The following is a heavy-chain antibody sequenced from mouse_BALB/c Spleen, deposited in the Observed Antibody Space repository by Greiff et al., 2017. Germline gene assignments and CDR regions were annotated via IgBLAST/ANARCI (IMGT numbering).Heavy chain of an antibody. V-gene: IGHV1-12*01. D-gene: IGHD1-1*01. CDR2: IYPGHGDT. CDR1: GYTFTSYN. Sequence: QVQLQQPGAELVKPGASVKMSCKASGYTFTSYNMHWVKQTPGQGLEWIGAIYPGHGDTAYNQKFKGKATLTADKSSSTAYMQLSSLTSEDSAVYYCAREGYYGNNPLDYWGQGTTVTVSS. J-gene: IGHJ2*01. CDR3: AREGYYGNNPLDY.